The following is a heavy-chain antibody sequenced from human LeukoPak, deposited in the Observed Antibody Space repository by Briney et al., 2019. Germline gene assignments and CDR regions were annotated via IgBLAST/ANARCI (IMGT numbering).Heavy chain of an antibody. J-gene: IGHJ6*03. V-gene: IGHV1-69*05. Sequence: SVKVSCKASGYTFTSYGISWVRQAPGQGLEWMGGFIPIFGTANYAQKFWGRVTITTDESTSTAYMELSSLRSEDTAVYYCARVKGSTPNPYYYYYMDVWGKGTTVTVSS. CDR3: ARVKGSTPNPYYYYYMDV. CDR1: GYTFTSYG. CDR2: FIPIFGTA.